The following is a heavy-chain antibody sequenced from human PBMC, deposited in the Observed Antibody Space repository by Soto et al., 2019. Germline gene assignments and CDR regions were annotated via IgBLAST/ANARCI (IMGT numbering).Heavy chain of an antibody. D-gene: IGHD2-8*02. V-gene: IGHV3-7*05. CDR2: INQAGNKK. CDR3: ARDRGSGRY. CDR1: ALTFTNSQ. J-gene: IGHJ4*02. Sequence: GGSLRLSCVTSALTFTNSQLSWVRQAPGKGLEWVANINQAGNKKYYVDSVKGRFTISRDNAKNSLYLQMNSLKAEDTAVYYCARDRGSGRYCGRGSLVTVSS.